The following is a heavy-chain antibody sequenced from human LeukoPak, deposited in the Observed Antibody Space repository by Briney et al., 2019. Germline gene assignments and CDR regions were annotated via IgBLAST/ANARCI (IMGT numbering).Heavy chain of an antibody. CDR1: GYTFTGYY. D-gene: IGHD6-19*01. CDR2: INPNSGGT. V-gene: IGHV1-2*02. Sequence: ASVKVSCKASGYTFTGYYMHWVRQAPGQGLEWMGWINPNSGGTNYAQKFQGRVTMTRDTSISTAYMELSRLRSDDTAVYYCAKDFRDQWLVNAFHIWGQGTMVTVSS. CDR3: AKDFRDQWLVNAFHI. J-gene: IGHJ3*02.